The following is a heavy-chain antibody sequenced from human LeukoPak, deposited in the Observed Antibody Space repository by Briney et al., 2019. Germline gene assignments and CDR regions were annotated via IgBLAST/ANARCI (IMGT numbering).Heavy chain of an antibody. V-gene: IGHV3-23*01. CDR3: ARDGLAAATLHWCFDL. CDR1: GFTFSSHG. CDR2: ISGSGDNT. J-gene: IGHJ2*01. Sequence: GGSLRLSCAASGFTFSSHGMSWVRQAPGKGLEWVSTISGSGDNTYYADSVKGRFTISRDNSKNTLYLQMNSLRAEDTAVYYCARDGLAAATLHWCFDLWGRGTLVTVSS. D-gene: IGHD2-15*01.